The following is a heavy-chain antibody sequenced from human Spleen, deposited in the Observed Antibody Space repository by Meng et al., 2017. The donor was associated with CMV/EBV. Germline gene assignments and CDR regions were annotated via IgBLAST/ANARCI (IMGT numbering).Heavy chain of an antibody. CDR2: IKEDGSEK. J-gene: IGHJ6*02. CDR3: ARDYLDSNHTGGMDV. Sequence: GESLKISCAASGFTFSTYWMSWVRQAPGKGLEWVANIKEDGSEKYYVDSVWGRFAISRDNAKNSLYLQMISVRAEDTAVYYCARDYLDSNHTGGMDVWGQGTTVTVSS. V-gene: IGHV3-7*01. CDR1: GFTFSTYW. D-gene: IGHD1-14*01.